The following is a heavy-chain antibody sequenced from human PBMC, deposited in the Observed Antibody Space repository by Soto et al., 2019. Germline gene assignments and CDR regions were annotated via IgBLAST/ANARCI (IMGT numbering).Heavy chain of an antibody. D-gene: IGHD3-3*01. V-gene: IGHV1-3*01. CDR1: GYTFTNYF. CDR2: INSGNGNA. Sequence: GDSVKVSCKTSGYTFTNYFVDWVLQAPGQGLEWMGWINSGNGNAKYSEKFQGRVTITRDTSASTAYMELNSLTSEDTAVYYCARGLTIFGVVIGYWGQGTLVTVSS. CDR3: ARGLTIFGVVIGY. J-gene: IGHJ4*02.